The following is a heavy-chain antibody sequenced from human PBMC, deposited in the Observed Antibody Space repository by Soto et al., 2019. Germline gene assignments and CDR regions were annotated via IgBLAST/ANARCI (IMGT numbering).Heavy chain of an antibody. CDR2: VYYDGSV. CDR3: ARLVYDSRLNYLYFDY. Sequence: PSDTQSLPYDVSGVSLSSGNWWSWVRQSPEKGLEWIGEVYYDGSVNYYPSFERRVTISVDRSKNQFSLRLSSVTAADTAKYYCARLVYDSRLNYLYFDYWGPGTLVTVSS. J-gene: IGHJ4*02. V-gene: IGHV4-4*02. D-gene: IGHD3-22*01. CDR1: GVSLSSGNW.